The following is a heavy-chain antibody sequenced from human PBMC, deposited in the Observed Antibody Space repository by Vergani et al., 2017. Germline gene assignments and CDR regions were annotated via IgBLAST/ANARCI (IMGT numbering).Heavy chain of an antibody. CDR2: IKQDGSEK. Sequence: EVQLVESGGGLVQPGGSLRLSCAASGFTFSSYWMSWVRQAPGKGLEWVANIKQDGSEKYYVDSVKGRFTISRDNAKNSLYLQMNSLRAEDTAVYYCASHSDCSGGSCYSLVMVYWGQGTLVTVSS. CDR1: GFTFSSYW. CDR3: ASHSDCSGGSCYSLVMVY. J-gene: IGHJ4*02. V-gene: IGHV3-7*02. D-gene: IGHD2-15*01.